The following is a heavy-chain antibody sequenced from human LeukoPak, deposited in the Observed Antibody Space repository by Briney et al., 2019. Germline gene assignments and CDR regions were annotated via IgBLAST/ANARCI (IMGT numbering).Heavy chain of an antibody. D-gene: IGHD3-22*01. Sequence: GGSLRLSCAASGFTFSSYEMNWVRQAPGKGLEWVSAISGSGGSTYYADSVKGRFTISRDISKNTLFLQMNSLRAEDTAVYYCTRDGVAYYDSSGLPEDYWGQGTLVTVSS. CDR2: ISGSGGST. CDR1: GFTFSSYE. V-gene: IGHV3-23*01. CDR3: TRDGVAYYDSSGLPEDY. J-gene: IGHJ4*02.